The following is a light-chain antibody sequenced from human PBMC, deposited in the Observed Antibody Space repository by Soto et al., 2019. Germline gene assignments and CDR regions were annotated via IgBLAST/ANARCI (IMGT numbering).Light chain of an antibody. CDR3: QQYNNWPPGRT. J-gene: IGKJ1*01. Sequence: EMVMTQSPATLSVSPGERATLSSSASQSVSSNLAWYQQKPGQAPRLLIYGASTRATGIPARFSGSGSGTEFTLTISSLQSQDFAVYYCQQYNNWPPGRTFGQGTKVEIK. V-gene: IGKV3-15*01. CDR2: GAS. CDR1: QSVSSN.